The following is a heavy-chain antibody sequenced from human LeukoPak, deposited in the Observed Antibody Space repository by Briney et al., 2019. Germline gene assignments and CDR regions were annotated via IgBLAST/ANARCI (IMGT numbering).Heavy chain of an antibody. CDR1: GYTFTNSG. CDR2: ISAYNGNT. D-gene: IGHD6-13*01. CDR3: ARDKSNAGYSSSWYWFDP. J-gene: IGHJ5*02. Sequence: ASVKVSCRASGYTFTNSGISWVRQAPGQGLEWMGWISAYNGNTNYAQKFQGRVTMTTDTSTSTAYMELRSLRFDDTAVYYCARDKSNAGYSSSWYWFDPWGQGTLVTVSS. V-gene: IGHV1-18*01.